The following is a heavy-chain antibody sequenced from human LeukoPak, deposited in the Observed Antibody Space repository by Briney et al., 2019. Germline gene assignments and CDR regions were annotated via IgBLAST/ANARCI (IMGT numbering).Heavy chain of an antibody. CDR2: IYYSGNT. D-gene: IGHD6-19*01. J-gene: IGHJ4*02. CDR1: GGSLSRRSYC. Sequence: SETLSLTRTVSGGSLSRRSYCWGWIRPPAGKGLEWIGIIYYSGNTYYNPSLKSRVTISVDTSKNQFSLMLSSVAAADTAVYYCASIAVAGNEDYWGQGTLVTVSS. CDR3: ASIAVAGNEDY. V-gene: IGHV4-39*01.